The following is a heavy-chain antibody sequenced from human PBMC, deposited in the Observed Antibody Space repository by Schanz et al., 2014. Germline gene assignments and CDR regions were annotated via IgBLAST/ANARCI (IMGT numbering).Heavy chain of an antibody. J-gene: IGHJ4*02. CDR2: IWYDGSNK. D-gene: IGHD2-2*01. CDR1: GFIFSIYG. CDR3: AKDSTHIDIVLVPTAIDY. V-gene: IGHV3-30*02. Sequence: QVQLVESGGGVVQPGRSLRLSCAASGFIFSIYGLHWVRQAPGKGLEWVAFIWYDGSNKYYADSVKGRFTISRDNSKNSLYLHMNTLRSEDTAVYYCAKDSTHIDIVLVPTAIDYWGQGTLVTVSS.